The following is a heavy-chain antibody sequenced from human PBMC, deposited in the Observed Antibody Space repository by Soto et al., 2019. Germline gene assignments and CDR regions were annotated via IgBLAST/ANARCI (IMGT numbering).Heavy chain of an antibody. CDR2: TYYRSKWYN. J-gene: IGHJ4*02. CDR1: GDSFSSNSAA. V-gene: IGHV6-1*01. Sequence: SQTVSLTCAISGDSFSSNSAAWNWFRQSPSRGLEWLGRTYYRSKWYNDYAVSVKSRITINPDTSKNQFSLQLNSVTPEDTAVYYCARSHDSSGYYPAVFDYWGQGTLVTVSS. CDR3: ARSHDSSGYYPAVFDY. D-gene: IGHD3-22*01.